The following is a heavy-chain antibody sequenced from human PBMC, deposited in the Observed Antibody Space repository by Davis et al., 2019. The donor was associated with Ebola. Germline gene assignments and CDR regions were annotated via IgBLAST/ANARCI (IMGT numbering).Heavy chain of an antibody. CDR1: GYTFTSYA. V-gene: IGHV1-3*01. D-gene: IGHD2-8*01. CDR2: INAGNGNT. CDR3: ARDLYCTNGVCYGWFDP. J-gene: IGHJ5*02. Sequence: AASVKVSCKASGYTFTSYAMHWVRQAPGQRLEWMGWINAGNGNTKYSQKFQGRVTITRDTSASTAYMELSSLRSEDTAVYYCARDLYCTNGVCYGWFDPWGQGTLVTVSS.